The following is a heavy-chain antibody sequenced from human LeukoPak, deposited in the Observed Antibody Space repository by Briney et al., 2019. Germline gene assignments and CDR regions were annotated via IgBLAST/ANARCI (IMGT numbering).Heavy chain of an antibody. Sequence: AGGSLRLSCAVSGFTFSSYWMNWVRQAPGKGLEWAASIKQDGGEKSYVDSVKGRFTISRDNAKNSLYLQMSSLRAEDTAVYYCARDGTAAGLYFDLWGQGTLVTVSS. CDR1: GFTFSSYW. CDR3: ARDGTAAGLYFDL. J-gene: IGHJ4*01. V-gene: IGHV3-7*01. CDR2: IKQDGGEK. D-gene: IGHD6-13*01.